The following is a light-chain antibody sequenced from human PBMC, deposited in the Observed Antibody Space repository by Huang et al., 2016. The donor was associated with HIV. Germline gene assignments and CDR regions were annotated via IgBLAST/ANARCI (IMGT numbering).Light chain of an antibody. J-gene: IGKJ4*01. V-gene: IGKV3-15*01. CDR1: QSVSSN. CDR3: QQYNNWPPLT. Sequence: EIVMTQSPATLSVSPGERATLSGRASQSVSSNLTWYKQKVGQAPRLLIYGASTRATGIPARFSGSGSGTEFTLTISSLQSEDFAFYYCQQYNNWPPLTFGGGTKVEIK. CDR2: GAS.